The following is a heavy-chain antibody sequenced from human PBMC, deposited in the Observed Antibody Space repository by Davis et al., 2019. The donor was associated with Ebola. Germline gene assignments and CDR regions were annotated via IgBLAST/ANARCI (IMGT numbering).Heavy chain of an antibody. J-gene: IGHJ6*02. Sequence: GSLRLSCTASGFTSSCCAMNWVRQAPGKGLEWVSGIGSSSNGRHYADSVKGRFTISRDDSKNIVYLQMNSLRAEDTAVYYCAKDLLWWSASDVWGQGTTVTVSS. D-gene: IGHD2-21*01. V-gene: IGHV3-23*05. CDR3: AKDLLWWSASDV. CDR2: IGSSSNGR. CDR1: GFTSSCCA.